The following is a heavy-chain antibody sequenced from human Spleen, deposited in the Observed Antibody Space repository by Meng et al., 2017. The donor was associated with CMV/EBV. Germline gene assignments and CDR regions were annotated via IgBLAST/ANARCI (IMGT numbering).Heavy chain of an antibody. Sequence: GESLKISCAASGFSVSSDYMNWVRQAPGKGLEWVSVIYSGGSSTYYADSVKGRFTITRDDSKNTLYLQMNSLRADDTAVYYCAKDRDSSGSSDYWGQGTLVTVSS. V-gene: IGHV3-23*03. CDR2: IYSGGSST. CDR3: AKDRDSSGSSDY. J-gene: IGHJ4*02. CDR1: GFSVSSDY. D-gene: IGHD3-22*01.